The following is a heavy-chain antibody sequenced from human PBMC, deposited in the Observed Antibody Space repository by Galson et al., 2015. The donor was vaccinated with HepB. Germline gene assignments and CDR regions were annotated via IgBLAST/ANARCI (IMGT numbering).Heavy chain of an antibody. D-gene: IGHD3-3*01. J-gene: IGHJ2*01. CDR2: ISSSSTTI. CDR1: TFIFSTYS. Sequence: SLRLSCAASTFIFSTYSMNWVRQAPGKGLEWVSYISSSSTTIYYADSVKGRFTISRDNAKNSLYLQMNSLRAEDTAVYYCVRDYDPSARPAWYFDLWGRGTLVTVSS. V-gene: IGHV3-48*04. CDR3: VRDYDPSARPAWYFDL.